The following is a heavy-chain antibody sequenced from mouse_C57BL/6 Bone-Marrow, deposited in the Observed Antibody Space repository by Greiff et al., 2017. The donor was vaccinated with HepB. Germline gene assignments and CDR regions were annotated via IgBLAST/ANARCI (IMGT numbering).Heavy chain of an antibody. V-gene: IGHV1-26*01. J-gene: IGHJ2*01. CDR1: GYTFTDYY. Sequence: EVQLQQSGPELVKPGASVKISCKASGYTFTDYYMNWVKQSHGKSLEWIGDINPNNGGTSYNQKFKGKATLTVDKSSSTAYMELRSLTSEDSAVYYCAPYYGKNYWGKGTTLTVSS. D-gene: IGHD2-10*01. CDR3: APYYGKNY. CDR2: INPNNGGT.